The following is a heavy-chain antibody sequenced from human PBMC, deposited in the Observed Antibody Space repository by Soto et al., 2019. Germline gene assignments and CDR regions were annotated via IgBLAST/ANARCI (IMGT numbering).Heavy chain of an antibody. CDR2: IVVGSGNT. CDR1: GFTFTSSA. CDR3: AADIVLVPAARRPFDY. V-gene: IGHV1-58*01. J-gene: IGHJ4*02. D-gene: IGHD2-2*01. Sequence: QLQLVQSGPEVKKPGTSVKVSCKASGFTFTSSAVQWVRQARGQRLEWIGWIVVGSGNTNYAQTFQERVTITRDMSTSTAYMELSSLRSEDTAVYYCAADIVLVPAARRPFDYWGQGTLVTVSS.